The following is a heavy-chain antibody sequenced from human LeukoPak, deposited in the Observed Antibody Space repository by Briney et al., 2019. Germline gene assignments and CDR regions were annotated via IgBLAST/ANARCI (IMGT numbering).Heavy chain of an antibody. CDR1: GRSISSYY. CDR2: IYTSGST. V-gene: IGHV4-4*07. Sequence: PSETLSLTCTVSGRSISSYYWSWIRQPAGKGLEWIGRIYTSGSTNYNPSLKSRVTMSVDTSKNQFSLKLSSVTAADTAVYYCAREPVSSGWSGPTTSNWFDPWGQGTLVTVSS. CDR3: AREPVSSGWSGPTTSNWFDP. J-gene: IGHJ5*02. D-gene: IGHD6-19*01.